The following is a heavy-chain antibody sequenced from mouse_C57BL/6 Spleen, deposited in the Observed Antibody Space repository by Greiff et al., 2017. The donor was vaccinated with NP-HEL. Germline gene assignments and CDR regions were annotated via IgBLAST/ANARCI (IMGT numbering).Heavy chain of an antibody. D-gene: IGHD2-5*01. CDR1: GYTFTSYW. CDR2: IHPNSGST. V-gene: IGHV1-64*01. CDR3: ARDYYSNYVDWYFDV. J-gene: IGHJ1*03. Sequence: QVQLQQPGAELVKPGASVKLSCKASGYTFTSYWMHWVKQRPGQGLEWIGMIHPNSGSTNYNEKFKSKATLTVDKSSSTAYMQLSSLTSEDSAVYYCARDYYSNYVDWYFDVWGTGTTVTVSS.